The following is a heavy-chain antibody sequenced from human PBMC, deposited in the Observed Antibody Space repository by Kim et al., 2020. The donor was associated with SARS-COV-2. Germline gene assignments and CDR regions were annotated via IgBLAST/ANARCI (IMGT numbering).Heavy chain of an antibody. CDR1: GGSISSGSYY. CDR3: ARAGYSSSSESRWFDP. Sequence: SETLSLTCTVSGGSISSGSYYWSWIRQPAGKGLEWIGRIYTSGSTNYNSSLKSRVTISVDTSKNQFSLKLSSVTAADTAVYYCARAGYSSSSESRWFDPWGQGTLVTVSS. D-gene: IGHD6-6*01. CDR2: IYTSGST. J-gene: IGHJ5*02. V-gene: IGHV4-61*02.